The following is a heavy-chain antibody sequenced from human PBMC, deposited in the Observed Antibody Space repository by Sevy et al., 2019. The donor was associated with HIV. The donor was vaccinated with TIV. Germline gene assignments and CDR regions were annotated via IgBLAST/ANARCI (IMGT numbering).Heavy chain of an antibody. D-gene: IGHD6-6*01. CDR3: AMEYSLSSGWFDP. CDR2: IYYTGST. J-gene: IGHJ5*02. V-gene: IGHV4-39*01. Sequence: SETLSLTCTVSGGSISSSSYLWGWIRQPPGKGLEWIGSIYYTGSTYYNPSLKCRVTISIDTCKNQFSLKLSSVTAAATAVYYCAMEYSLSSGWFDPWGQGTLVTVSS. CDR1: GGSISSSSYL.